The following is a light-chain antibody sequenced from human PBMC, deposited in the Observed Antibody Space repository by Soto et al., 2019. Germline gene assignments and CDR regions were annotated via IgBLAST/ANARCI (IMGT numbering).Light chain of an antibody. Sequence: ESVLTQSPGTLSLSPGERATLSCRASQSVSNTYLAWYQQKPGQAPRLLIYGTSNRATGIPDRFSGSGSGTDFTLTISRLEPEDFAVYYCQQFGRSPPYSFGQGTTLEIK. J-gene: IGKJ2*03. V-gene: IGKV3-20*01. CDR3: QQFGRSPPYS. CDR1: QSVSNTY. CDR2: GTS.